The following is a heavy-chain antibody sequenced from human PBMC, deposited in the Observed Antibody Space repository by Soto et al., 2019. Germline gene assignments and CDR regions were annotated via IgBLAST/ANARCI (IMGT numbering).Heavy chain of an antibody. V-gene: IGHV4-4*02. CDR1: GGSISSSNW. Sequence: QLQLQESGPGLVRPSGTLSLTCAVSGGSISSSNWWTWVRQPPGKGLEWIGEIYLSGATYYNPSLTSRVTISVDKLKHQFSLKLNSVTAADTAVYYCARVMGSGNSLFDLWGQGTLVTVSS. D-gene: IGHD3-10*01. J-gene: IGHJ4*02. CDR3: ARVMGSGNSLFDL. CDR2: IYLSGAT.